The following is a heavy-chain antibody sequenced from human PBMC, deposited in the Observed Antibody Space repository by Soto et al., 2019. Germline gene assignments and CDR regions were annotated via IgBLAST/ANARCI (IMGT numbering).Heavy chain of an antibody. J-gene: IGHJ4*02. CDR3: ARDRGRISTLVFFDY. V-gene: IGHV3-48*01. Sequence: EVQLVESGGGLVQPGGSLRLSCAASGFIFGSYGMNWVRQAPGKGLEWVLYISSSRSTIYSADSVKGRFTISRDNAKNSLYLEINSLRAEDTAVYYCARDRGRISTLVFFDYWGQGTLVTVSS. D-gene: IGHD3-16*01. CDR2: ISSSRSTI. CDR1: GFIFGSYG.